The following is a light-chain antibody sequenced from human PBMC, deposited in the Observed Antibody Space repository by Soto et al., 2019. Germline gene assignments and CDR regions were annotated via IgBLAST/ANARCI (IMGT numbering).Light chain of an antibody. CDR3: QAWDYSVV. Sequence: SELTQPPSVSVSPGQTASITCSGDKLGNKFTCWYQQKAGQSPTLVIYQDSKRPPGIPDRFSGSSSGNTATLTITGTQAMDEADYYCQAWDYSVVFGGGTQLTVL. J-gene: IGLJ2*01. CDR2: QDS. V-gene: IGLV3-1*01. CDR1: KLGNKF.